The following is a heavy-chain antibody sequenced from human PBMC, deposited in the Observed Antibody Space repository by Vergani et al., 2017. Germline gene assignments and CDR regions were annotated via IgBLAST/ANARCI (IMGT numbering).Heavy chain of an antibody. Sequence: EVQLEESGGGLVLPGRSLRLSCVASGFTSAGYAMHWVRQAPGKGLEWVSGISWNSNSIGYADSVKGRFTISRDNAKNSLYLQMNSLRAEDTALYYCAKDLGTSSGGGWFEPWGERALVTVSS. J-gene: IGHJ5*02. CDR3: AKDLGTSSGGGWFEP. CDR1: GFTSAGYA. CDR2: ISWNSNSI. V-gene: IGHV3-9*02. D-gene: IGHD6-6*01.